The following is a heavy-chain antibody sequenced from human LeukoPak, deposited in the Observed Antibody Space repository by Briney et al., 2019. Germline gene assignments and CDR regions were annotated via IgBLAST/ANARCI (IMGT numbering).Heavy chain of an antibody. V-gene: IGHV4-4*09. D-gene: IGHD2-2*01. J-gene: IGHJ5*02. CDR2: IYTSGST. CDR1: GGSISSYY. Sequence: PSETLSLTCTVSGGSISSYYRSWIRQPPGKGLEWIGYIYTSGSTNYNPSLKSRVTISVDTSKNQFSLKLSSVTAADTAVYYCARHRLGCSSTSCYGEGWFDPWGQGTLVTVSS. CDR3: ARHRLGCSSTSCYGEGWFDP.